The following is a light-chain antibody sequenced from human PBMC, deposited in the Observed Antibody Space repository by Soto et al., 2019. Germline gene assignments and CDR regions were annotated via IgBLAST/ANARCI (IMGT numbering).Light chain of an antibody. CDR3: QQRSNWPPEIT. V-gene: IGKV3-11*01. CDR2: DAS. J-gene: IGKJ5*01. CDR1: QSVNIY. Sequence: EIVLTQSPVTLSLFPGERATLSCRASQSVNIYLAWYQQKPGQAPRLLIYDASNRATGIPARFSGSGSGTDFTLTISSLEPEDFAVYYCQQRSNWPPEITFGQGTRLEIK.